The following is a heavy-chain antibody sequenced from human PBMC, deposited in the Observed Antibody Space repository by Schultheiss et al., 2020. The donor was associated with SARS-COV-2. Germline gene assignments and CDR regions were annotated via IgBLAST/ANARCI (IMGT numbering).Heavy chain of an antibody. V-gene: IGHV3-33*01. Sequence: GGSLRLSCAASGFTFSSYGMHWVRQAPGKGLEWVAVIWYDGSNKYYADSVKGRFTISRDNSKNTLYLQMNSLRAEDTAVYYCARDLGTYYDSSGYAHWGQGTLVTVSS. CDR1: GFTFSSYG. J-gene: IGHJ4*02. D-gene: IGHD3-22*01. CDR2: IWYDGSNK. CDR3: ARDLGTYYDSSGYAH.